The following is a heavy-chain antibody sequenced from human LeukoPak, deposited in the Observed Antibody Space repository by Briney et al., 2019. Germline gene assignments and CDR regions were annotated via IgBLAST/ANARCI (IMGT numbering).Heavy chain of an antibody. CDR3: ARGNRHYYYYYYMDV. J-gene: IGHJ6*03. CDR2: IIPIFGTA. V-gene: IGHV1-69*13. D-gene: IGHD1-14*01. Sequence: ASVKVSCKASGGTFSSYAISWVRQAPGQGLEWMGGIIPIFGTANYAQKFQGRVTITADESTSTAYMELSSLTSEDAAVYYCARGNRHYYYYYYMDVWGKGTTVTVSS. CDR1: GGTFSSYA.